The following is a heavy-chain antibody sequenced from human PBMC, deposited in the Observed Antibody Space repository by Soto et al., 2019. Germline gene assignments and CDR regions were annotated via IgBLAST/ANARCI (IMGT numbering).Heavy chain of an antibody. CDR3: ARAMRGPGA. CDR2: MNPNSGNT. Sequence: QVQLVQSGAEVKKPGASVKVSCKASGYTFTSYDINWVRQATGQGLEWMGWMNPNSGNTGYAQKCQGRATMTRNTSIRTAYMDLSSLTSEDTAVYYCARAMRGPGAWGQGTLVTVSS. J-gene: IGHJ5*02. CDR1: GYTFTSYD. V-gene: IGHV1-8*01. D-gene: IGHD3-10*01.